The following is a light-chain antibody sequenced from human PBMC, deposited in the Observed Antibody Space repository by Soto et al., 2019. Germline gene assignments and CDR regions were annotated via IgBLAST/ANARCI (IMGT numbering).Light chain of an antibody. V-gene: IGLV2-14*01. CDR1: SSDVGGYNY. CDR2: EVS. CDR3: SSYSSNNTWV. J-gene: IGLJ3*02. Sequence: QSVLTQPASVSGSPGQSITLSCTGTSSDVGGYNYVSWYQQHPGRAPKVMIYEVSNRPSGVSDRFSGSKSGNTASLTISGLQAEDEADYYCSSYSSNNTWVFGGGTKVTVL.